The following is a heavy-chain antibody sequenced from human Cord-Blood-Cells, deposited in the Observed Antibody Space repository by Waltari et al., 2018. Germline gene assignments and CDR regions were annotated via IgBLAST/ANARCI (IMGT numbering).Heavy chain of an antibody. J-gene: IGHJ4*02. V-gene: IGHV3-7*05. D-gene: IGHD3-22*01. CDR3: ARDSADYYDSSGYYYRDY. CDR1: GFTFSSYW. CDR2: IKQDGSEK. Sequence: EVQLVESGGGLVQPGGSLRLSCAASGFTFSSYWMSWVRQASGKGLEWVANIKQDGSEKSYVESVKGRFTISRDNAKNSLYLQMNSLRAEDTAVYYCARDSADYYDSSGYYYRDYWGQGTLVTVSS.